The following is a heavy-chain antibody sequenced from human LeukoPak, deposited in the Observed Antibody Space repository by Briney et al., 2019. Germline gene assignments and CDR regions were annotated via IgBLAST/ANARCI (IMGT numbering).Heavy chain of an antibody. Sequence: ASVKVSCKASGYTFTGYYMHWVRQAPGQGLEWMGWFNPNSGGTNYAQKFQGRVTMTRDTSISTAYMELSKLRSDDTAVYYCARDALSYYYDSSGYGNWFDPWGQGTLVTVSS. V-gene: IGHV1-2*02. CDR2: FNPNSGGT. CDR1: GYTFTGYY. CDR3: ARDALSYYYDSSGYGNWFDP. J-gene: IGHJ5*02. D-gene: IGHD3-22*01.